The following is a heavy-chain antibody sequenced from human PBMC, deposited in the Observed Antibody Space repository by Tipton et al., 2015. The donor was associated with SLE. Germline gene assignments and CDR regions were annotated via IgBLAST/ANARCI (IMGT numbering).Heavy chain of an antibody. J-gene: IGHJ4*02. Sequence: GSLRLSCAASGFTFSSYDMHWVRQATGKGLEWVSAIGTAGYTNYADSVKGRFTISRDNAKNSLYLQMNSLRAEDTAVYYCARANYGAKDYWGQGTLVTVSS. D-gene: IGHD4-17*01. CDR1: GFTFSSYD. V-gene: IGHV3-13*04. CDR3: ARANYGAKDY. CDR2: IGTAGYT.